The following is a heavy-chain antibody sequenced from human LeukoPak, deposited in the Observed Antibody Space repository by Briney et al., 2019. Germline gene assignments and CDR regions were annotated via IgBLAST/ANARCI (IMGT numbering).Heavy chain of an antibody. CDR1: GGSISTYY. CDR3: ARVRSGYDYYYYYMDV. V-gene: IGHV4-59*01. D-gene: IGHD3-3*01. Sequence: SETLSLTCTVSGGSISTYYWNWIRQPPGKGLEWIGCIYYSGNTNYNPSLKSRVTISVDTSKNQFSLKLSSVTAADTAVYYCARVRSGYDYYYYYMDVWGKGTTVTVSS. J-gene: IGHJ6*03. CDR2: IYYSGNT.